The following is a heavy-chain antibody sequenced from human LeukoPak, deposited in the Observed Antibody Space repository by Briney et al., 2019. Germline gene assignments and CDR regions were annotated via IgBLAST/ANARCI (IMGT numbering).Heavy chain of an antibody. J-gene: IGHJ4*02. CDR1: GGYISSYY. Sequence: SETLSLTCTVSGGYISSYYWSWLRQPPGKGLEWIGFIYYSGSSNYNPSLKSRVTISLDTSKNQLSLRLSSVTAADTAVYYCARVHHYDSGARDYWGPGTLVTVSS. CDR2: IYYSGSS. V-gene: IGHV4-59*01. D-gene: IGHD3-22*01. CDR3: ARVHHYDSGARDY.